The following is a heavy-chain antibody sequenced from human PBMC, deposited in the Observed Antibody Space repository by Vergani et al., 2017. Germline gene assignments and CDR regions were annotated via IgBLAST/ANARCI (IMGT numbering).Heavy chain of an antibody. CDR1: GFSFSSYA. V-gene: IGHV3-23*01. CDR2: ISGSGGST. Sequence: EVQLLESGGGLVQPGGSLRLSCAASGFSFSSYAMSWVRQAPGKGLEWVSAISGSGGSTYYADSVKGRFTISRDNSKNTLYLQMNSLRAEDTAVYYCAKYDYSGYDSSDYWGQGTLVTVSS. CDR3: AKYDYSGYDSSDY. D-gene: IGHD5-12*01. J-gene: IGHJ4*02.